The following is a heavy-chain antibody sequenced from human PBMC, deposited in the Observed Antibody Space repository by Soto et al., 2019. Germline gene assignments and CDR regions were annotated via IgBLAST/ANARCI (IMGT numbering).Heavy chain of an antibody. CDR1: GFTFSDAW. CDR3: TTDRSGYPGPFDS. D-gene: IGHD3-3*01. Sequence: PGGSLRLSCAASGFTFSDAWMSWVRQPPGKGPEWVGLIKSKNDGGTTDYAAPVKGRFIISRDDSKNTLHLQMNSLKIEDTAVYYCTTDRSGYPGPFDSWGQGTLVTVSS. J-gene: IGHJ4*02. CDR2: IKSKNDGGTT. V-gene: IGHV3-15*01.